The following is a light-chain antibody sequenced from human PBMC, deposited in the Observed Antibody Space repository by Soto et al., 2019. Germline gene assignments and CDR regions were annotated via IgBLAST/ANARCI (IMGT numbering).Light chain of an antibody. V-gene: IGLV2-14*01. CDR2: EVS. CDR3: SSYTSSSTPYVV. CDR1: SSDVGGYNY. Sequence: QSALTQPASVSGSPGQSITICCTGTSSDVGGYNYVSWYQQHPGKAPKLMICEVSNRPSGVSNRFSGSKSGNTASLTISGLQAEDEADYYCSSYTSSSTPYVVFGGGTKLTVL. J-gene: IGLJ2*01.